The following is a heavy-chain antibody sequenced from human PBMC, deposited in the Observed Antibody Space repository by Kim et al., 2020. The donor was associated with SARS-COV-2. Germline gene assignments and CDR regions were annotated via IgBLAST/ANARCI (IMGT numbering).Heavy chain of an antibody. Sequence: ASVKVSCKASGYTFTGYYMNWVRQAPGQRLEWMGWINPNSGDTNSAPNFEARVTMTRDTSIGTAYMELSGLTSDDTAVYYCARDRAGGTCDSYLYYFDFWGQGTLVTVSS. D-gene: IGHD3-22*01. CDR3: ARDRAGGTCDSYLYYFDF. CDR1: GYTFTGYY. CDR2: INPNSGDT. V-gene: IGHV1-2*02. J-gene: IGHJ4*02.